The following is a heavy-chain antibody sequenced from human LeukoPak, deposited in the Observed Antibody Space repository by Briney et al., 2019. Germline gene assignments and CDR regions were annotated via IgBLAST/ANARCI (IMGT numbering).Heavy chain of an antibody. CDR2: ISDHGRDK. Sequence: GGSLRLSCVASGFTFSTYAMHWVRQAPGKGLDWVAVISDHGRDKYYAESVRGRFTISRDNSQNTLYLQMNSLRAEDTAVYYCAKSGSSHEAFDYWGQGTLVTVSS. V-gene: IGHV3-30-3*02. CDR3: AKSGSSHEAFDY. CDR1: GFTFSTYA. D-gene: IGHD1-26*01. J-gene: IGHJ4*02.